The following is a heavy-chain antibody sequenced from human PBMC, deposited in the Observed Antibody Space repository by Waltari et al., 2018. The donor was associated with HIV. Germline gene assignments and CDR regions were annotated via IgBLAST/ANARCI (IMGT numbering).Heavy chain of an antibody. J-gene: IGHJ6*02. V-gene: IGHV4-39*01. D-gene: IGHD3-10*01. CDR2: IYYSGST. CDR3: ATRDPPKARLRAPITMVQGVISGMDV. CDR1: GGSISSSSYY. Sequence: QLQLQESGPGLVKPSETLSLTCTVSGGSISSSSYYWGWIRQPPGKGLEWIGSIYYSGSTYYNPSLKSRVTISVDTSKNQFSLKLSSVTAADTAVYYCATRDPPKARLRAPITMVQGVISGMDVWGQGTTVTVSS.